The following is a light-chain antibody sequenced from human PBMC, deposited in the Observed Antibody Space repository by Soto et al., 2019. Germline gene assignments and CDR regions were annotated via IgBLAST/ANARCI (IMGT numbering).Light chain of an antibody. CDR2: EVN. CDR1: SSDIGGYRF. CDR3: SSFTSSRTLI. V-gene: IGLV2-14*01. J-gene: IGLJ2*01. Sequence: QSALTQPASVSGSPGQSITISCTGTSSDIGGYRFVSWYQQYSGKTPTLLIYEVNNRPSGLSNRFSGSKSGNTASLTISGLQPEDDADYYCSSFTSSRTLIFGGGTKVTVL.